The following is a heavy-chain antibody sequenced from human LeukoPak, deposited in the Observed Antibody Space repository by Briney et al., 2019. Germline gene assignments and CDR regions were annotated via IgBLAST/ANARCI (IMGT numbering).Heavy chain of an antibody. V-gene: IGHV1-2*02. CDR2: IDPNSGAT. D-gene: IGHD3-16*01. J-gene: IGHJ3*02. CDR1: GYTFTDYN. Sequence: ASVKVSCKASGYTFTDYNIHWVRQAPGQGLEWMGWIDPNSGATKYAQKFQGGATMTRDTSITTAYMELSSLRYDDTATYYCARVGLTRGEAFDTWGQGTMVTVSS. CDR3: ARVGLTRGEAFDT.